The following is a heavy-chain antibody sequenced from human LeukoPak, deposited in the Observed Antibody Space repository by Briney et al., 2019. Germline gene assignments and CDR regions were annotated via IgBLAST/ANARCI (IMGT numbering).Heavy chain of an antibody. CDR1: GYSFTGYY. V-gene: IGHV1-2*02. J-gene: IGHJ4*02. D-gene: IGHD3-22*01. Sequence: ASVKVSCKSSGYSFTGYYMHWVRQAPGQGLEWMGWINPHSGDTGYAQKFQGRVTMTRNMSITTTYMELTRLRSDDTAFYYCARMRYYYDSSGYHYFDYWGQGILVTVSS. CDR3: ARMRYYYDSSGYHYFDY. CDR2: INPHSGDT.